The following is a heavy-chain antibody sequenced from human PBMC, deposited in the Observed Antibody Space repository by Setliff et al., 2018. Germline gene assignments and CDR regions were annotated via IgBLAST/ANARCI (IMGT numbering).Heavy chain of an antibody. CDR3: ARDPHYDPTYSLPGHAFDF. J-gene: IGHJ3*01. CDR1: GYSISDGFY. CDR2: LFDGGSA. V-gene: IGHV4-38-2*02. Sequence: SETLSLTCAVSGYSISDGFYWGWIRQSPVKGLEWIGSLFDGGSAYYSPSLKSRASISLDASKNQFALKLTSATAADTAVYYCARDPHYDPTYSLPGHAFDFWGQGIMVTVS. D-gene: IGHD3-22*01.